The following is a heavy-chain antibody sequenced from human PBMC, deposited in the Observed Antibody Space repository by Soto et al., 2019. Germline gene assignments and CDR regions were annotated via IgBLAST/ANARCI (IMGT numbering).Heavy chain of an antibody. CDR1: GFSFSTYV. CDR2: ISYGGGST. CDR3: AKGESYYYDSSGYWNY. J-gene: IGHJ4*02. D-gene: IGHD3-22*01. Sequence: PGGSLRLSCAASGFSFSTYVMHWVRQAPGKGLEWVSGISYGGGSTNYADSVKGRFTISRDNSKNTLYLQMNSLRGEDTAVYYCAKGESYYYDSSGYWNYWGQGT. V-gene: IGHV3-23*01.